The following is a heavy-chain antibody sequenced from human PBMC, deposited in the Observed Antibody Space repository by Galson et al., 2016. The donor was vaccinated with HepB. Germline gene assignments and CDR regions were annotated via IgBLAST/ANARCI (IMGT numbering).Heavy chain of an antibody. Sequence: SLRLSCAASGFTFDDSAMHWVRQVPGKGLEWVSLISGAGGGTYYADSVKGRFTISRDNSKTSLYLQMNTLTTEDTALYYCAKGGGGYYLVVDSWGQGTLVTVSS. J-gene: IGHJ4*02. CDR1: GFTFDDSA. CDR2: ISGAGGGT. D-gene: IGHD1-26*01. V-gene: IGHV3-43*02. CDR3: AKGGGGYYLVVDS.